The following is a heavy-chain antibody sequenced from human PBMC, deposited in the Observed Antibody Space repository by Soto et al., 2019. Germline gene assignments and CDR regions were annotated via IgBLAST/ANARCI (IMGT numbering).Heavy chain of an antibody. V-gene: IGHV1-69*02. J-gene: IGHJ3*02. CDR1: GGTFSSYT. Sequence: SVKVSCKASGGTFSSYTISWVRQAPGQGLEWMGRIIPILGIANYAQKFQGRVTITADKSTSTAYMELSSLRSEDTAVYYCARVLWRYNWNDDDPFDIRGQGTLVTVSS. CDR2: IIPILGIA. D-gene: IGHD1-1*01. CDR3: ARVLWRYNWNDDDPFDI.